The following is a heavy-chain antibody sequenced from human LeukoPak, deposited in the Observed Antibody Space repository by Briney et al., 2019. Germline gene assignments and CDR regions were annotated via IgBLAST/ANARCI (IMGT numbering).Heavy chain of an antibody. J-gene: IGHJ4*02. Sequence: AGGSLRLSCVASGFPFSSYWMTWVRQAPGEGLEWVAVISYDGRNKHYPDSVKGRFTISRDISTDTLWLQMDSLRTGDTAVYYCAKGPLRGTAAAIDYWGQGTLVTVSS. CDR2: ISYDGRNK. D-gene: IGHD2-2*01. V-gene: IGHV3-30*18. CDR1: GFPFSSYW. CDR3: AKGPLRGTAAAIDY.